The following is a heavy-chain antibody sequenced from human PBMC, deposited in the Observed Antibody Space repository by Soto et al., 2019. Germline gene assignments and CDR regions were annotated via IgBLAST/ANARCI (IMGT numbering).Heavy chain of an antibody. CDR1: GGSISSYY. D-gene: IGHD3-16*01. V-gene: IGHV4-59*01. CDR3: ARDIWGRTAAFDI. Sequence: QVQLQESGPGLVKPSETLSLTCTVSGGSISSYYWSWIRQPPGKGLEWIGYINYSGSTNYNPSLKSRVTISVDTSKNQYSLKLSSVTAADTAVYYCARDIWGRTAAFDIWGQGTMVTVSS. CDR2: INYSGST. J-gene: IGHJ3*02.